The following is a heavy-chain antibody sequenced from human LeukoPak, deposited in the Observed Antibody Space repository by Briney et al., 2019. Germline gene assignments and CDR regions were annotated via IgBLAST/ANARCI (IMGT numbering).Heavy chain of an antibody. CDR2: IHTSGNP. V-gene: IGHV4-4*07. CDR3: AREGSMTARPFVSIDY. Sequence: SETLSLTCTVSGGSISSYYWSWIRQPAGKGLELIGRIHTSGNPDYNPSLESRVTMSVDTSKNQFSLKLSSVTAADTAVYYCAREGSMTARPFVSIDYWGQGTLVTVSS. D-gene: IGHD6-6*01. CDR1: GGSISSYY. J-gene: IGHJ4*02.